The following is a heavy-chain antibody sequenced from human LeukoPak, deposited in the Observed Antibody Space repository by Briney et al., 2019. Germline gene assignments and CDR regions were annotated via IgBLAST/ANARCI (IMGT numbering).Heavy chain of an antibody. CDR3: ARGGFVVVPAAIYYYYGMDV. J-gene: IGHJ6*02. CDR1: GFTFSSYS. V-gene: IGHV3-21*01. Sequence: GGSLRLSCAASGFTFSSYSMNWVRQAPGKGLEWVSSISSSSSYIYYADSVKGRFTISRDNAKNSLYLQMNSLRAEGTAVYYCARGGFVVVPAAIYYYYGMDVWGQGTTVTVSS. D-gene: IGHD2-2*01. CDR2: ISSSSSYI.